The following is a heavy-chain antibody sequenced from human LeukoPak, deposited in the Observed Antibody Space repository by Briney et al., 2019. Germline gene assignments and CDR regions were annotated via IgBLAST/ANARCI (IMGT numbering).Heavy chain of an antibody. J-gene: IGHJ4*02. CDR1: GYTFTSYD. D-gene: IGHD2-2*01. CDR3: ARVLGNRGSTSLRNLNY. V-gene: IGHV1-8*01. Sequence: ASVKVSCKASGYTFTSYDINWVRQATGQGLEWMGWMNPNSGNTGYAQKFQGRVTMTRNTSISTAYMELSSLRSEDTAVYYCARVLGNRGSTSLRNLNYWGQGTLVTVSS. CDR2: MNPNSGNT.